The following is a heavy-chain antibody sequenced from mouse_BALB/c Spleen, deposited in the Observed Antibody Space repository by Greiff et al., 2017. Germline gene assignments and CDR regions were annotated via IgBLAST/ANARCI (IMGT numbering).Heavy chain of an antibody. V-gene: IGHV3-8*02. Sequence: EVQLVESGPSLVKPSQTLSLTCSVTGDSITSGYWNWIRKFPGNKLEYMGYISYSGSTYYNPSLKSRISITRDTSKNQYYLQLNSVTTEDTATYYCARYGEYGNPPTMDYWGQGTSVTVSS. CDR2: ISYSGST. CDR3: ARYGEYGNPPTMDY. J-gene: IGHJ4*01. D-gene: IGHD2-10*02. CDR1: GDSITSGY.